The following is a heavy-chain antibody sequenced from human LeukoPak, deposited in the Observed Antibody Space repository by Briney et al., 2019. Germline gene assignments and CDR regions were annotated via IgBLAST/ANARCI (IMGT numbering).Heavy chain of an antibody. CDR1: GFTFSSYA. D-gene: IGHD5-24*01. CDR3: AKRGVEMATIYYMDV. V-gene: IGHV3-64*01. J-gene: IGHJ6*03. Sequence: GGSLRLSCAASGFTFSSYAMHWVRQAPGKGLEYVSAISSNGGSTYYANSVKDRFTISRDNSKNTLYLQMNSLRDEDTAVYYCAKRGVEMATIYYMDVWGKGTAVT. CDR2: ISSNGGST.